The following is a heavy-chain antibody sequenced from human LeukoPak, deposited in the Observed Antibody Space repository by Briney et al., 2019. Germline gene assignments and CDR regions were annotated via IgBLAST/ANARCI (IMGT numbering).Heavy chain of an antibody. CDR3: ARDPNGDYTGAFDM. V-gene: IGHV3-23*01. J-gene: IGHJ3*02. CDR2: TRGGGGSA. CDR1: GFTFSAYA. Sequence: GGSRRLSCTASGFTFSAYAMMWVRQAPGKGPEWVSATRGGGGSAFYADSVKGRFTISRDNSKYTLFLQMNSLRAEDTAVYYCARDPNGDYTGAFDMWGPGTMVTVSS. D-gene: IGHD4-17*01.